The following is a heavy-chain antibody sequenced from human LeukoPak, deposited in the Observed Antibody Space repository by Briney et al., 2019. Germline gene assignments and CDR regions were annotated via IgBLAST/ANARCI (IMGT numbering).Heavy chain of an antibody. CDR3: ARYLSSGYYSSYYFDY. J-gene: IGHJ4*02. Sequence: PSETLSLTCTVSGGPISSYYWSWIRQPPGKGLEWIGYIYYSGSTNYNPSLKSRVTISVDTSKNQFSLKLSSVTAADTAVYYCARYLSSGYYSSYYFDYWGQGTLVTVSS. CDR2: IYYSGST. V-gene: IGHV4-59*01. D-gene: IGHD3-22*01. CDR1: GGPISSYY.